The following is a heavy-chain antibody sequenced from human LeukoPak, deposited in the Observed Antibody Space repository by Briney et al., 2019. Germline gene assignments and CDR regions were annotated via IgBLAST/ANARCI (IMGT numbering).Heavy chain of an antibody. CDR2: IKQDGSEK. CDR1: GFTFSSYW. V-gene: IGHV3-7*01. J-gene: IGHJ3*02. CDR3: ARDNPIVVVPAAMAFDI. D-gene: IGHD2-2*01. Sequence: TGGSLRLSCAASGFTFSSYWMSWVRQAPGKGLEWVANIKQDGSEKYYVDSVKGRFTISRDNAKNSLYLQMNGLRAEDTAVYYCARDNPIVVVPAAMAFDIWGQGTMVTVSS.